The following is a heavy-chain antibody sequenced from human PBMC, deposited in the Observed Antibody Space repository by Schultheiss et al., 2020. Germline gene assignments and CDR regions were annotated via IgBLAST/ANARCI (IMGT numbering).Heavy chain of an antibody. D-gene: IGHD6-19*01. Sequence: SQTLSLTCTVSGGSISSSSYYWGWIRQPPEKGLEWIGSIYYSGSTNYNPSLKSRVTISVDTSKNQFSLKLSSVTAADTAVYYCARSPITVAGFDYWGQGTLVTVSS. J-gene: IGHJ4*02. CDR2: IYYSGST. CDR1: GGSISSSSYY. CDR3: ARSPITVAGFDY. V-gene: IGHV4-39*07.